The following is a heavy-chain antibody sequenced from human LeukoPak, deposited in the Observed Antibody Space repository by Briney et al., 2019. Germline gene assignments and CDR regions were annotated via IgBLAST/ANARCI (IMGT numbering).Heavy chain of an antibody. CDR1: GFTFSSYA. D-gene: IGHD5-24*01. Sequence: GGSLRLSCAASGFTFSSYAMHWVRQAPGKGLEWVAVISYDGSNKYYADSVKGRFPISRDNSKNTLYLQMNSLRAEDTAVYYCARGGGNRDGYNRWGQGTLVTVSS. V-gene: IGHV3-30-3*01. CDR2: ISYDGSNK. J-gene: IGHJ4*02. CDR3: ARGGGNRDGYNR.